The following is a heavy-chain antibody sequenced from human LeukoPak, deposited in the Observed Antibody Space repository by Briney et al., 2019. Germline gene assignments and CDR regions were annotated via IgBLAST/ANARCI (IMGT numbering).Heavy chain of an antibody. CDR1: GYTFTGYY. J-gene: IGHJ4*02. CDR2: INPNSGGT. V-gene: IGHV1-2*02. D-gene: IGHD4-17*01. CDR3: ARTVGDYGDLYFDY. Sequence: ASVKVSCKASGYTFTGYYMHWVRQAPGQGLEWMGWINPNSGGTNYAQKFQGRVTMTRDTSISTAYMELSRLRSDDTAVYYCARTVGDYGDLYFDYWGQGTLVTVSS.